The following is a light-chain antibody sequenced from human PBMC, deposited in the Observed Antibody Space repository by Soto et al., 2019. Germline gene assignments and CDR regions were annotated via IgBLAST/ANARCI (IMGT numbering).Light chain of an antibody. V-gene: IGKV1-5*01. J-gene: IGKJ1*01. CDR1: QSISNG. Sequence: DIQLTQSPSTLPAYVGDGVTLTCLASQSISNGLAWYQQKPGTAPKVLIYHASNLQSGVPSGFSGSGSGTEFTLTISSLQPDDFATYYCQQYNSYSFGQGTKVDI. CDR2: HAS. CDR3: QQYNSYS.